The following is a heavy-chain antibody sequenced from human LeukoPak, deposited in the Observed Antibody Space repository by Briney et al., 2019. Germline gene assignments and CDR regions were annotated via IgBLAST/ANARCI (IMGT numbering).Heavy chain of an antibody. D-gene: IGHD6-19*01. CDR1: GGSISIDY. CDR3: ARHWSSSGWLIDY. J-gene: IGHJ4*02. Sequence: SSETLSLTCTVSGGSISIDYWSWIRQPPGKGLEWIGYISYSGSTNYIPSLKSRVTILKDTSKNQFSLKVSSVTAADTAVYYCARHWSSSGWLIDYWGQGTLVTVSS. CDR2: ISYSGST. V-gene: IGHV4-59*08.